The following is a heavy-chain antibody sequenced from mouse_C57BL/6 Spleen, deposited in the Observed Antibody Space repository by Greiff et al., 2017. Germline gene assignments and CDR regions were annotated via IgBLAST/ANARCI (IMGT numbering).Heavy chain of an antibody. CDR3: ASSTTVVGGFDY. V-gene: IGHV1-64*01. CDR2: IHPNSGST. D-gene: IGHD1-1*01. Sequence: QVQLQQPGAELVKPGASVKLFCKASGYTFTSYWMHWVKQRPGQGLEWIGMIHPNSGSTNYNEKFKSKATLTVDKSSSTAYMQLSSLTSEDSAVYYCASSTTVVGGFDYWGQGTTLTVSS. J-gene: IGHJ2*01. CDR1: GYTFTSYW.